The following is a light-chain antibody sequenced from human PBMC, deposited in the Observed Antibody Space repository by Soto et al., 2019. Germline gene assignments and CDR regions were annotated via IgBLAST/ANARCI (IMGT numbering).Light chain of an antibody. J-gene: IGKJ4*01. CDR2: GAS. CDR1: QSVSSN. Sequence: ETVMTQSPATLSVSPGERATLSCRASQSVSSNLAWYQQKPGQPPRLLIYGASTRATGIPARFSGNGSGTEFTLTISSLQSEDFAVYYCQQYKNWPPLTFGGGTKVEIK. V-gene: IGKV3D-15*01. CDR3: QQYKNWPPLT.